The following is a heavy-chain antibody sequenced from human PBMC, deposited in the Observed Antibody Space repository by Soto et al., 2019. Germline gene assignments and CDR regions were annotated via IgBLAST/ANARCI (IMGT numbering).Heavy chain of an antibody. CDR2: MNPNSGDT. CDR3: SRGELRWFGELLR. Sequence: QVQLVQSGAEVKKPGASVKVSCKASGYTFTSYEINWVRQATGQGLEWMGWMNPNSGDTGYAQKFQGRVTMTRNTSISTAYMELSSLRSEDTAVYYCSRGELRWFGELLRWGQGTLVTVSS. CDR1: GYTFTSYE. J-gene: IGHJ4*02. V-gene: IGHV1-8*01. D-gene: IGHD3-10*01.